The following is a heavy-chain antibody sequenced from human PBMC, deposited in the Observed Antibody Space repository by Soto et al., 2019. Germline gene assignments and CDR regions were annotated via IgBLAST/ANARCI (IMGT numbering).Heavy chain of an antibody. V-gene: IGHV1-2*02. CDR3: ARALSFGSGTFDY. J-gene: IGHJ4*02. Sequence: XSVKGSCEASGYIFTAYYIHWVRQAPGQGLEWMGCINPDSGGTNYAQNFQGRVTMTRDTSIRTAYMELSGLRYDGTAVYYCARALSFGSGTFDYWGQGTLVTVSS. CDR2: INPDSGGT. D-gene: IGHD1-26*01. CDR1: GYIFTAYY.